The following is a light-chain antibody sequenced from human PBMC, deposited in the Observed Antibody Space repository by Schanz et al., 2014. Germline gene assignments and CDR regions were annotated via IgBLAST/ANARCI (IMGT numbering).Light chain of an antibody. CDR1: SGDVGAYNY. Sequence: QSALTQPRSVSGSPGQSVTISCTGTSGDVGAYNYVSWYQHHPGKAPKLMIYDVSNRPSGVSNRFSGSKSGNTASLTISGLQAEDEADYYCSSYNPNSSTLYVFGTGTKLTVL. CDR2: DVS. J-gene: IGLJ1*01. V-gene: IGLV2-14*03. CDR3: SSYNPNSSTLYV.